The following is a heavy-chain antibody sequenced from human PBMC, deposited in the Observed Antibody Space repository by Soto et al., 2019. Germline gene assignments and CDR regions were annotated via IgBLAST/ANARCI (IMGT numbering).Heavy chain of an antibody. CDR2: ISTNTDYT. V-gene: IGHV1-18*01. CDR3: ARVSAPLVSCWFLYFDF. D-gene: IGHD6-19*01. Sequence: QVQLVQSGTEVKKPGASVKVSCKASGYIFTHHGITWVRQAPGQGLEWMGWISTNTDYTNSAQPLQGRVTMTTDTSTSTAAMELRSRRSDDTAVYYCARVSAPLVSCWFLYFDFWGQGTLGTVSS. CDR1: GYIFTHHG. J-gene: IGHJ4*02.